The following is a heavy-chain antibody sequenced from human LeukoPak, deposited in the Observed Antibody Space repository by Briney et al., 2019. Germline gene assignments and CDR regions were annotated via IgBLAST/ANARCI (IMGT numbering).Heavy chain of an antibody. D-gene: IGHD3-10*01. CDR3: ARDPGNYYYYMDV. J-gene: IGHJ6*03. Sequence: GGSLRLSCAASGFTFSTYTMNWVRQAPGKGLEWVSGISGSGDSTFYADSVKGRFTISRDNSKNTRYLQMNSLRAEDTAVYYCARDPGNYYYYMDVWGKGTTVTVSS. CDR2: ISGSGDST. V-gene: IGHV3-23*01. CDR1: GFTFSTYT.